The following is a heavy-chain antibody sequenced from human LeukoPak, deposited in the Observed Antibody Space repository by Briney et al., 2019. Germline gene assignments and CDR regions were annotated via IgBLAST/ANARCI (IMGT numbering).Heavy chain of an antibody. CDR3: ARGRYCSGGSCYYFDY. V-gene: IGHV4-59*01. CDR1: GGSISRYH. J-gene: IGHJ4*02. Sequence: SETLSLTCTVSGGSISRYHWSWIRQPPGKGREWIGYIYYSGSTNYNPSLKSRVTISVDTSKNQFSLKLSSVTAADTAVYYCARGRYCSGGSCYYFDYWGQGTLVTVSS. CDR2: IYYSGST. D-gene: IGHD2-15*01.